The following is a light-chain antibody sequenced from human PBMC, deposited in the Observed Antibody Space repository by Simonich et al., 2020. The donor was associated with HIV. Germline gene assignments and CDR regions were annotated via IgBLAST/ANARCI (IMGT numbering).Light chain of an antibody. CDR1: QSVSTN. Sequence: EIVMTQSPATLSVSPGERATLSCRASQSVSTNLAWYQQKPGQAPRLLIYGASTRATGMSARFSGSGSGTEFTLTISRLEPEDFAVYYCQQYAISPFSFCQGTKLEIK. V-gene: IGKV3-15*01. J-gene: IGKJ2*01. CDR2: GAS. CDR3: QQYAISPFS.